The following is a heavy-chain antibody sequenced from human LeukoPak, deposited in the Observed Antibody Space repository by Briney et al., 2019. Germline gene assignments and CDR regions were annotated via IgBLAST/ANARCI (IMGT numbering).Heavy chain of an antibody. CDR1: GYTFDNYK. J-gene: IGHJ6*04. V-gene: IGHV1-8*01. D-gene: IGHD4-11*01. CDR2: MNPRTGFA. Sequence: ASVKVSCKASGYTFDNYKVYWLRQATGKGLEWMGWMNPRTGFAGYAQKFQDRVNMTRNTFITTAYMELTSLRSEDTAVYFCARGGIRDSNNVNYLYMDVWGKGTTVIVSS. CDR3: ARGGIRDSNNVNYLYMDV.